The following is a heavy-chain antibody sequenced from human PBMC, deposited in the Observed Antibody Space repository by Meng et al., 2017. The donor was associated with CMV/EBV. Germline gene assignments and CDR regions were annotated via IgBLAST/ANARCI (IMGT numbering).Heavy chain of an antibody. CDR2: ITHSGST. Sequence: SQTLSLTCAVYGGSSSGYYWSWIRQPPGKGLEWIGEITHSGSTNYNPSLKSRVTISVDTSKNQFSLKLSSVTAADTAVYYCARSRQYQLLKWDAFDIWGQGTMVTVSS. V-gene: IGHV4-34*01. D-gene: IGHD2-2*01. CDR3: ARSRQYQLLKWDAFDI. J-gene: IGHJ3*02. CDR1: GGSSSGYY.